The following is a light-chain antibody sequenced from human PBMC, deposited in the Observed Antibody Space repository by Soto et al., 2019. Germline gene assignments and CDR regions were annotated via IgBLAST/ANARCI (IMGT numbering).Light chain of an antibody. CDR1: ISDVGGYDY. CDR2: EVT. V-gene: IGLV2-8*01. Sequence: QSALTQPASASGSPGQSVTISCTGTISDVGGYDYVSWYQQHPGKAPKLMIYEVTIRPSGVSDRFSGSKSGNTASLTVSGLQAEDEADYYCSSYTGGNPSYVFGTGTKVTVL. J-gene: IGLJ1*01. CDR3: SSYTGGNPSYV.